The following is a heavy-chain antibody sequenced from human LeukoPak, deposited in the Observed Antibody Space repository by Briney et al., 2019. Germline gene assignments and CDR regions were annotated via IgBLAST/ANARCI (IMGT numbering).Heavy chain of an antibody. J-gene: IGHJ5*02. CDR3: ARRTPEFDP. CDR2: IYYSGST. Sequence: PGGSLRLSCAASGFTFSSYAMSWIRQPPGKGLEWIGYIYYSGSTNYNPSLKSRVTISVDTSKNQFSLKLSSVTAADTAVYYCARRTPEFDPWGQGTLVTVSS. V-gene: IGHV4-59*01. CDR1: GFTFSSYA. D-gene: IGHD1-14*01.